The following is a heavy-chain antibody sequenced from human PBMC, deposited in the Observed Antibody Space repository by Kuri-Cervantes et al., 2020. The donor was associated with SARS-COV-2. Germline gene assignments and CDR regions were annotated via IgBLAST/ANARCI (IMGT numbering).Heavy chain of an antibody. CDR3: ATGVNHGGLTIFGVVIPPFDY. V-gene: IGHV3-48*03. CDR1: GFTFSDFA. D-gene: IGHD3-3*01. CDR2: ISSSGSTI. Sequence: GESLKISCAASGFTFSDFAMNWVRQAPGKGLEWVSYISSSGSTIYYADSVKGRFTISRDNAKNSLYLQMNSLRAEDTAVYYCATGVNHGGLTIFGVVIPPFDYWGQGTLVTVSS. J-gene: IGHJ4*02.